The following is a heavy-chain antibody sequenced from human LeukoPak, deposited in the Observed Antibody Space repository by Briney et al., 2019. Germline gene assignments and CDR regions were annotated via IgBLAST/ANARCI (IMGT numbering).Heavy chain of an antibody. J-gene: IGHJ4*02. D-gene: IGHD3-10*01. CDR2: IYYSGST. CDR3: ARRRWGYGSGSYDY. V-gene: IGHV4-59*12. CDR1: GGSISSYY. Sequence: SETLSLTCTVSGGSISSYYWSWIRQPPGKGLGWIGYIYYSGSTNYNPSLKNRVTISVDTSKKQFSLKLSSVTAADTAVYYCARRRWGYGSGSYDYWGQGTLVTVSS.